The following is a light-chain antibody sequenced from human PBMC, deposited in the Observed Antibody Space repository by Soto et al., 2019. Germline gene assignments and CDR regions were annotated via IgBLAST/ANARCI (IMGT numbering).Light chain of an antibody. V-gene: IGKV3-20*01. CDR1: QSVSSSY. CDR3: QQYGSSPLT. J-gene: IGKJ4*01. CDR2: GAS. Sequence: VRPQSPATLSVSPGERATLSCRASQSVSSSYLAWYQQKPGQAPRLLIYGASSRATGIPDRFSGSGSGTDFTLTISRLEPEDFAVYYCQQYGSSPLTFGGGTKVDI.